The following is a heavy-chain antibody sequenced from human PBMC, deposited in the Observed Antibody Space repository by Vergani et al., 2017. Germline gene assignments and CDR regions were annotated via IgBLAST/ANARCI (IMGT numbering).Heavy chain of an antibody. J-gene: IGHJ5*02. CDR2: IYYSGST. Sequence: QVQLQESGPGLVKPSETLSLTCTVSGGSISSYYWRWIRQPPGKGLEWIGYIYYSGSTNYNPSLKSRVTISVDTSKNQFSLKLSSVTAADTAVYYCARGVWFNWFDPWGQGTLVTVSS. D-gene: IGHD2-21*01. CDR1: GGSISSYY. V-gene: IGHV4-59*01. CDR3: ARGVWFNWFDP.